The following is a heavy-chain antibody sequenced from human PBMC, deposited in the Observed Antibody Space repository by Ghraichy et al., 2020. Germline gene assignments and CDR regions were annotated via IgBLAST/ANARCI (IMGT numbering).Heavy chain of an antibody. CDR1: GGSISSSSYY. CDR3: AREGTIVVVTAIPRGSGEYGMDV. V-gene: IGHV4-39*02. CDR2: IYYSGST. J-gene: IGHJ6*02. D-gene: IGHD2-21*02. Sequence: SETLSLTCTVSGGSISSSSYYWGWIRQPPGKGLEWIGSIYYSGSTYYNPSLKSRVTISVDTSKNQFSLKLSSVTAADTAVYYCAREGTIVVVTAIPRGSGEYGMDVWGQGTTVTVSS.